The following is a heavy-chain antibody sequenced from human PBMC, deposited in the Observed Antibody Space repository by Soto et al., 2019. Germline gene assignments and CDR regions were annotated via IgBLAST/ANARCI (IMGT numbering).Heavy chain of an antibody. CDR3: GAGQYFSDY. D-gene: IGHD6-13*01. CDR2: ISYDGSDK. J-gene: IGHJ4*02. V-gene: IGHV3-30*03. CDR1: GFTFSSYG. Sequence: GGSLRLSCAASGFTFSSYGMHWVRQAPGKGLEWVALISYDGSDKYYADSVKGRFTISRDNSKNTLYLQMNGLRVEDTAVYYCGAGQYFSDYWGQGTLVTVSS.